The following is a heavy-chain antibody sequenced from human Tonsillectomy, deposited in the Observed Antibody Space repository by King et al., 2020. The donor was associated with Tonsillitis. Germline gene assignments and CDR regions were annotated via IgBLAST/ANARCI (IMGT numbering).Heavy chain of an antibody. CDR1: GGSFSSYS. Sequence: VQLQQWGAGLLKPSETLSLTCAVYGGSFSSYSWSWIRQPPGRGLEWIEEIDHGGRTNYNPSLKSRVTISVDTSKNQFSLKLSSVTAADTAVYYCASTDYYFEYWGQGILVTVSS. J-gene: IGHJ4*02. CDR2: IDHGGRT. CDR3: ASTDYYFEY. V-gene: IGHV4-34*01.